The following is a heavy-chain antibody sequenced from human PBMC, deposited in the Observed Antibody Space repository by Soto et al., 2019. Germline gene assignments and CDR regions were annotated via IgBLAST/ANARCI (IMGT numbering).Heavy chain of an antibody. CDR1: GFTFTSSA. V-gene: IGHV1-58*01. J-gene: IGHJ6*02. CDR3: AADKGYSSSWYAVPTYYYYYGMDV. Sequence: SVKVSCKASGFTFTSSAVQWVRQARGQRLEWIGWIVVGSGNTNYAQKFQERVTITRDMSTSTAYMELSSLRSEDTAVYYCAADKGYSSSWYAVPTYYYYYGMDVWGQGTTVTVSS. CDR2: IVVGSGNT. D-gene: IGHD6-13*01.